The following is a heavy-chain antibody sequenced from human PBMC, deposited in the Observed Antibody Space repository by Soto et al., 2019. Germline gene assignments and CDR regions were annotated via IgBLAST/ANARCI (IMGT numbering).Heavy chain of an antibody. CDR2: ISYDGSNK. J-gene: IGHJ5*02. CDR3: ASPPTNLDYGDDNWFDP. Sequence: HPGGSLRLSCAASGFTFSSYGMHWVRQAPGKGLEWVAVISYDGSNKYYADSVKGRFTISRDNSKNTLYLQMNSLRAEDTAVYYCASPPTNLDYGDDNWFDPWGQGTLVTVSS. CDR1: GFTFSSYG. D-gene: IGHD4-17*01. V-gene: IGHV3-30*03.